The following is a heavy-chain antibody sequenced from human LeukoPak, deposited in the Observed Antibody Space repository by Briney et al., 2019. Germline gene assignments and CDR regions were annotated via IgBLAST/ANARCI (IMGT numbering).Heavy chain of an antibody. CDR3: ARAPGYSSSWYVPFDY. V-gene: IGHV1-69*13. CDR2: IIPIFGTA. Sequence: SVKVSCKASGGTFSSYAISWVRQAPGQGLEWMGGIIPIFGTANYAQKFQGRVTITADESTSTAYMELSSLRSENTAVYYCARAPGYSSSWYVPFDYWGQGTLVTVSS. D-gene: IGHD6-13*01. J-gene: IGHJ4*02. CDR1: GGTFSSYA.